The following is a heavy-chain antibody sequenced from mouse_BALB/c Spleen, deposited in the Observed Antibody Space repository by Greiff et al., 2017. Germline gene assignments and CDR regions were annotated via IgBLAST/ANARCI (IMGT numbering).Heavy chain of an antibody. D-gene: IGHD2-4*01. Sequence: DVKLVESGGGLVQPGESLKLSCESNEYEFPSHDMSWVRKTPEKRLELVAAINSDGGSTYYPDTMERRFIISRDNTKKTLYLQMSSLRSEDTALYYCARQENYDYPWYFDVWGAGTTVTVSS. CDR1: EYEFPSHD. J-gene: IGHJ1*01. CDR2: INSDGGST. V-gene: IGHV5-2*01. CDR3: ARQENYDYPWYFDV.